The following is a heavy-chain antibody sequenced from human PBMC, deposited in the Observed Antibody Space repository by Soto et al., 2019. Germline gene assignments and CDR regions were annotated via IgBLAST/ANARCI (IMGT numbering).Heavy chain of an antibody. J-gene: IGHJ4*02. CDR3: AKAGCSGGTCYLYYFDY. Sequence: PGGSLRLSCAASGFTFSNYAMSWVRQAPGKGLEWVSTISGRGGNTYYADSVKGRFTISRDNSRNTLYLQMDSLRVEDSAVYSCAKAGCSGGTCYLYYFDYQGQVPLVTLSP. V-gene: IGHV3-23*01. CDR1: GFTFSNYA. D-gene: IGHD2-15*01. CDR2: ISGRGGNT.